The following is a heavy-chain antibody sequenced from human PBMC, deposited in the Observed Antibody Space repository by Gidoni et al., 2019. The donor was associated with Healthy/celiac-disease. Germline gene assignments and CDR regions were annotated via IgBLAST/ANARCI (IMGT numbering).Heavy chain of an antibody. V-gene: IGHV3-23*01. CDR1: GFPFSSYA. CDR2: IRGSGGST. Sequence: EVQLLESGGGLVQPGESLRLSCAASGFPFSSYAMSWVRQAPGKGLEWVSAIRGSGGSTYYADSVKGRFTISRDNSKNTLYLQMNSRRAEDTAVYYCAKVSIGDMGVGYFDYWGQGTLVTVSS. D-gene: IGHD2-21*01. CDR3: AKVSIGDMGVGYFDY. J-gene: IGHJ4*02.